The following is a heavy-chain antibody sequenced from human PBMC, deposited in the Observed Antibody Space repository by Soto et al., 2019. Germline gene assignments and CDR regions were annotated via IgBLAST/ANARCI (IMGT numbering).Heavy chain of an antibody. CDR1: GFGFNNFA. CDR2: VTGSGSST. Sequence: GGSLRLSCAASGFGFNNFAMSWVRQAPGKGLEWVSVVTGSGSSTYYADSVKGRFTISRDNSINTLSLQMNGLRAEDTALYYCSRVSGGDALMLIDYWGQGSLDTGSS. J-gene: IGHJ4*02. CDR3: SRVSGGDALMLIDY. V-gene: IGHV3-23*01. D-gene: IGHD2-8*01.